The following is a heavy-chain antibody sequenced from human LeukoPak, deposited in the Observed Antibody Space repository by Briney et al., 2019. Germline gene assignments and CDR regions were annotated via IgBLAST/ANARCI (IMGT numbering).Heavy chain of an antibody. J-gene: IGHJ4*02. CDR3: ARGRGVVVVSYFDY. CDR2: ISSSGSTI. V-gene: IGHV3-11*01. D-gene: IGHD2-15*01. Sequence: GGSLRLSCAASGFTFSDYYMSWIRQAPGKGLEWVSYISSSGSTIYYADSVKGRFTISRDNSKNTLYLQMNSLRAEDTAVYYCARGRGVVVVSYFDYWGQGTLVTVSS. CDR1: GFTFSDYY.